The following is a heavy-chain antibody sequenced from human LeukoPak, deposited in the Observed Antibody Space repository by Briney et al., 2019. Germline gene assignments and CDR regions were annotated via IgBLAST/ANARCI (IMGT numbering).Heavy chain of an antibody. CDR2: FSNSGNT. V-gene: IGHV4-59*01. CDR3: ARYDSSGRTFDF. D-gene: IGHD3-22*01. CDR1: GGSISSYY. Sequence: PSETLSLTCTVSGGSISSYYWSWIRQPPGKGLEWIGYFSNSGNTNYNPSLKSRVTISRDTSKNQFSLKLSSVTAADTAVYFCARYDSSGRTFDFWGQGTLVTVPS. J-gene: IGHJ4*02.